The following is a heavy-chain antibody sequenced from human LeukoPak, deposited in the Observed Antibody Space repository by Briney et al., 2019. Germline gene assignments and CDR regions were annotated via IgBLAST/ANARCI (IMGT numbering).Heavy chain of an antibody. D-gene: IGHD1-26*01. CDR1: GYTFTSYG. CDR3: AREFHSGSYSGFQH. V-gene: IGHV1-18*01. CDR2: ISAYNGNT. J-gene: IGHJ1*01. Sequence: GASVKVSCKASGYTFTSYGISWVRQAPGQGLEWMGWISAYNGNTNYAQKLQGRITMTTDTSTSTAYMELRSLRSDDTAVYYCAREFHSGSYSGFQHWGQGTLVTVSS.